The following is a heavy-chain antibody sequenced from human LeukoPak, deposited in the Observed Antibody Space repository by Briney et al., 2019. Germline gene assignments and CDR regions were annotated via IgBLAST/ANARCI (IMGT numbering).Heavy chain of an antibody. V-gene: IGHV3-15*01. CDR3: TTDVNYYDSSGYYYFDY. CDR1: GFTFSKAW. CDR2: IKSKTDGGTT. Sequence: GGSLRLSCAASGFTFSKAWMSWARQAPGKGLEWVGRIKSKTDGGTTDYAAPVKGRFTISRDDSKNTLFLQMNSLKAEDTAVYYCTTDVNYYDSSGYYYFDYWGLGTLVTVSS. D-gene: IGHD3-22*01. J-gene: IGHJ4*02.